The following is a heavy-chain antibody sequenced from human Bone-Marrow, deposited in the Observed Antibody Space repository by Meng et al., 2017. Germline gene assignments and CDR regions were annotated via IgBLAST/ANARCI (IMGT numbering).Heavy chain of an antibody. CDR2: INYSGST. J-gene: IGHJ5*02. CDR3: ARAKRIYSGYGWWFDP. V-gene: IGHV4-34*01. Sequence: QGALQQWGAGLLKPSETLSLTCAVYGGSFSGYYWSWIRQPPGKGLEWIGEINYSGSTNYNPSLKSRVTISVDTSKNQFSLKLSSVTAADTAVYYCARAKRIYSGYGWWFDPWGQGTLVTVSS. D-gene: IGHD5-12*01. CDR1: GGSFSGYY.